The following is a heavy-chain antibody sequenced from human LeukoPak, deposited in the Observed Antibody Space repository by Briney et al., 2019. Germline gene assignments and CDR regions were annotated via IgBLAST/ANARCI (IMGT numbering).Heavy chain of an antibody. CDR1: GFTFSSYA. J-gene: IGHJ4*02. Sequence: KSGGSLRLSCAASGFTFSSYAMHWVRQPPGKGLEWIGEINHSGSTNYNPSLKSRVTISVDTSKNQFSLKLSSVTAADTAVYYCARFDGSGTHITYWGQGTLVTVSS. D-gene: IGHD3-10*01. CDR2: INHSGST. CDR3: ARFDGSGTHITY. V-gene: IGHV4-34*01.